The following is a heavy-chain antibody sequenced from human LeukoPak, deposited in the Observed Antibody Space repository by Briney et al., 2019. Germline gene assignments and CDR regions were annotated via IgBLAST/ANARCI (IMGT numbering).Heavy chain of an antibody. V-gene: IGHV1-18*01. J-gene: IGHJ3*02. CDR3: ARLATMTQSGAFDI. CDR2: ISAYNGNT. D-gene: IGHD3-22*01. Sequence: ASVKVSCKASGYTFTSYGISWVRQASGQGLEWMGWISAYNGNTNYAQKLQGRVTMTTDTSTSTAYMELRSLRSDDTAVYYCARLATMTQSGAFDIWGQGTMVTVSS. CDR1: GYTFTSYG.